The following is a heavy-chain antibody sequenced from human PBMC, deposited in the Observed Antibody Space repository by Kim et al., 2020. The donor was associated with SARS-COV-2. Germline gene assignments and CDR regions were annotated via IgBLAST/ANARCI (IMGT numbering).Heavy chain of an antibody. V-gene: IGHV4-59*01. D-gene: IGHD3-22*01. Sequence: LKSRVTISLDTSKNQFSLKLSSVTAADTAVYYCARVAKSYYYDSGAYFDYWGRGTLVTVSS. CDR3: ARVAKSYYYDSGAYFDY. J-gene: IGHJ4*02.